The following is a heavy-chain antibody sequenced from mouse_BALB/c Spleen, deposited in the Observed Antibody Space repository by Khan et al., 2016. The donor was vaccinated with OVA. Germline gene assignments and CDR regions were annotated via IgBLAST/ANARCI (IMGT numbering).Heavy chain of an antibody. D-gene: IGHD1-1*01. CDR1: GYSITSDYA. CDR3: ARKNYYGYAIDY. Sequence: EVQLVESGPGLVKPSQSLSLTCTVTGYSITSDYAWDWIRQFPGNKLEWMGYISYGGSTSYNPSLKSRISITRDTSKNQFFLQLNSVTTEATATYYSARKNYYGYAIDYWGQGTSVTVSS. J-gene: IGHJ4*01. V-gene: IGHV3-2*02. CDR2: ISYGGST.